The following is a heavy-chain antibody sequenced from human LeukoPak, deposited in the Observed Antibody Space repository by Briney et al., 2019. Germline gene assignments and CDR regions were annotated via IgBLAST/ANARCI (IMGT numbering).Heavy chain of an antibody. CDR1: GYTFTDYY. V-gene: IGHV1-2*02. CDR3: ARERSGANSYGYWEY. J-gene: IGHJ4*02. CDR2: INPNSGGT. D-gene: IGHD5-18*01. Sequence: ASVKVSCKASGYTFTDYYIQWVRQAPGQGHEWMGWINPNSGGTNYAQKFQGRVTMTRDTSISTAYMEVSSLRSDDTAVYYCARERSGANSYGYWEYWGQGTLVTVSS.